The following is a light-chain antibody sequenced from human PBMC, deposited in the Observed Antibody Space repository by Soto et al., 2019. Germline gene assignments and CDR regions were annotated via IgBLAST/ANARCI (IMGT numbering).Light chain of an antibody. V-gene: IGKV1-5*03. CDR3: QQHGSYPRT. CDR2: LAS. J-gene: IGKJ1*01. CDR1: QSIGTS. Sequence: DIQMTQSPSTLSASLGDRVTITCRASQSIGTSLAWYQQRPGKAPKLLIYLASNLEIGVPARFSGSGSGTEFTLAISSLQPDDFATYYCQQHGSYPRTLGQGTKVEL.